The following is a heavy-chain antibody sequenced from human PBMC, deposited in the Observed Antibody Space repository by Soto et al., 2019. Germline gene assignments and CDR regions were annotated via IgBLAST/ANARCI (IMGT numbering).Heavy chain of an antibody. V-gene: IGHV3-15*01. Sequence: AGSLRLSCTASGFLFSNAWMSWVRQGPGKGLEWVARIKSQSDGGATEYAAVVKGRFTISRDDSNNAVYLQMDSLTSDDTGVYYCLTDPIKLWASDYRGQGTRVTV. CDR2: IKSQSDGGAT. D-gene: IGHD3-16*01. J-gene: IGHJ4*02. CDR3: LTDPIKLWASDY. CDR1: GFLFSNAW.